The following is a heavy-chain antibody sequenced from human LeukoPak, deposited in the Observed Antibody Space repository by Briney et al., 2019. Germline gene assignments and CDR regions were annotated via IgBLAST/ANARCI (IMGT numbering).Heavy chain of an antibody. Sequence: PSETLSLTCTVSGGSISSYYWSWIRQPPGKGLEWIGYIYYSGSTNYNPSLKSRVTISVDTSKNQFSLKLSSVTAADTAVYYCARSRGRWLQCSDIDYWGQGTLVTVSS. J-gene: IGHJ4*02. CDR1: GGSISSYY. CDR2: IYYSGST. V-gene: IGHV4-59*01. D-gene: IGHD5-24*01. CDR3: ARSRGRWLQCSDIDY.